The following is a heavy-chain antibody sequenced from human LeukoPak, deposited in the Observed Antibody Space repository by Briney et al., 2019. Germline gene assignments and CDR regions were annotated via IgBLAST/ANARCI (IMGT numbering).Heavy chain of an antibody. V-gene: IGHV4-30-4*01. J-gene: IGHJ3*02. CDR2: IYDSGST. Sequence: SETLSLACTVSGASIRSGDYYWSWIRQPPGKGLEWIGYIYDSGSTYYNPSLKSRITISVDTSENRFSLKLSSVTATDTAVYYCARDCSGGSCYGAFDIWGQGTMVTVSS. CDR1: GASIRSGDYY. CDR3: ARDCSGGSCYGAFDI. D-gene: IGHD2-15*01.